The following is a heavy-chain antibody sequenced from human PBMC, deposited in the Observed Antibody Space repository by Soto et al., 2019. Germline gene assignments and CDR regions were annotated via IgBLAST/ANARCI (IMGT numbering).Heavy chain of an antibody. Sequence: ESGGGVVQPGRSLKLSCAASGFTFSSYAMNWVRQAPGKGLEWVAVISYDGSNKYYADSVKGRFTISRDNSKNTLYLQMNSLTAEDTAMFYCARAGEGSSGTYGGGDFDYWGQGTLVTVSS. J-gene: IGHJ4*02. CDR3: ARAGEGSSGTYGGGDFDY. D-gene: IGHD1-26*01. CDR1: GFTFSSYA. CDR2: ISYDGSNK. V-gene: IGHV3-30-3*01.